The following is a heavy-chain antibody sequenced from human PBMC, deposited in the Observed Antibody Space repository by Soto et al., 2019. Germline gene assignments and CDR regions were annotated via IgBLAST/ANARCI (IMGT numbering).Heavy chain of an antibody. CDR1: GFTFSTYA. V-gene: IGHV3-30-3*01. J-gene: IGHJ5*02. CDR2: ISYDGSNK. D-gene: IGHD3-22*01. Sequence: QVQLVESGGGVVQPGRSLRLSCAASGFTFSTYALHWVRQAPGKGLEWVVVISYDGSNKYYADSVKGRFTISRDNSKNTLYLQMDGLRAEDTAVYYCARDLKDSSGYYQGWFDPWGQGTLVTVSS. CDR3: ARDLKDSSGYYQGWFDP.